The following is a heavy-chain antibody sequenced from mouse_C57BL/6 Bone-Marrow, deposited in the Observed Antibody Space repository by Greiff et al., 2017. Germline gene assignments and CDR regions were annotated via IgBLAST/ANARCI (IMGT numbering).Heavy chain of an antibody. CDR1: GYTFTGYW. D-gene: IGHD1-1*01. V-gene: IGHV1-9*01. CDR2: ILPGSGSY. Sequence: QVQLLQSGAELMKPGASVKLSCKATGYTFTGYWIEWVKQRPGHGLEWIGEILPGSGSYNSNEKFTGKDTFTADTSSNTAYMQLSSLTTEDSAIYYCSRSRYGISCAYWGQGTLVTVSA. CDR3: SRSRYGISCAY. J-gene: IGHJ3*01.